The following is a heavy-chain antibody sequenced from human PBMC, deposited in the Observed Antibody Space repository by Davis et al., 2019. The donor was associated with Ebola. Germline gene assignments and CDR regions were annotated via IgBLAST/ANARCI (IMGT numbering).Heavy chain of an antibody. CDR3: ASPSLKLAY. J-gene: IGHJ4*02. CDR1: GGSISSYY. Sequence: PSETLSLTCTVSGGSISSYYWSWIRQPPGKGLEWIGYIYYSGSTYYNPSLKSRVTISVDTSKNQFSLKLSSVTAADTAVYYCASPSLKLAYWGQGTLVTVSS. CDR2: IYYSGST. V-gene: IGHV4-30-4*01. D-gene: IGHD1-1*01.